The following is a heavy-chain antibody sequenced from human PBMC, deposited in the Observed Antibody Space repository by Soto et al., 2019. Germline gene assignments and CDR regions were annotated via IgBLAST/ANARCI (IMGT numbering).Heavy chain of an antibody. D-gene: IGHD6-13*01. CDR1: GFTLSLYP. Sequence: QVQLVESGGGVVQPGRSLRLSCAASGFTLSLYPMHWVRQTPGKGLEWLALISYDCSKKYYADSVKGRFTISRDSSTNTLYLQMNTLRLEDTAVYYCASNPSAAGTNFDPWGQGTLVTVSS. CDR2: ISYDCSKK. CDR3: ASNPSAAGTNFDP. J-gene: IGHJ5*02. V-gene: IGHV3-30-3*01.